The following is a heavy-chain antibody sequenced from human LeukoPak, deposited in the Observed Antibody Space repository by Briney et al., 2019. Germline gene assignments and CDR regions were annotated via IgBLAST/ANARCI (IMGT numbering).Heavy chain of an antibody. CDR1: GFTFSSYE. J-gene: IGHJ4*02. V-gene: IGHV3-48*03. D-gene: IGHD2-2*01. CDR2: ISGSGRTI. Sequence: PGGSLRLSCAASGFTFSSYEMNWVRQAPGKGLEWVSYISGSGRTIYYADSVKGRFTVSRDNAKNSLYLQMNSLRAEDTAVYHCARDGGDCSSTSCYRVPFDYWGQGTLVTVSS. CDR3: ARDGGDCSSTSCYRVPFDY.